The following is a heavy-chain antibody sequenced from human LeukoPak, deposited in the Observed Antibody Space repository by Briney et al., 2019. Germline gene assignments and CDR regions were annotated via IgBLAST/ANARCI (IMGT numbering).Heavy chain of an antibody. Sequence: SETLSLTCTVSGGSLSIYYWSWIRQPPGKGLEWIGDIYYSGFTNYNPSLQSRVTISVDTSKNQFSLKLSSVTAADTAIYYCARDSGYSSGWNYNWFDPWGQGTLVTVSS. CDR3: ARDSGYSSGWNYNWFDP. J-gene: IGHJ5*02. D-gene: IGHD6-19*01. CDR1: GGSLSIYY. V-gene: IGHV4-59*01. CDR2: IYYSGFT.